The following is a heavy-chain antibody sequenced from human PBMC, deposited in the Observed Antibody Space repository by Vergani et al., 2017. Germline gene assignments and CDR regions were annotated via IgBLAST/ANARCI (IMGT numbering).Heavy chain of an antibody. D-gene: IGHD6-19*01. J-gene: IGHJ4*02. CDR3: AKEVSRGLAVAGGRGITFDY. CDR1: GFTFSSYA. V-gene: IGHV3-23*01. CDR2: MSGSGGST. Sequence: EVQLLESGGGLVQPGGSLRLSCAASGFTFSSYAMSWVRQAPGKGLEWVSAMSGSGGSTYYAHSVKGRFTISRDNAQNTLYLQMNSLRAEDTAVYYCAKEVSRGLAVAGGRGITFDYWGQGTLVTVSS.